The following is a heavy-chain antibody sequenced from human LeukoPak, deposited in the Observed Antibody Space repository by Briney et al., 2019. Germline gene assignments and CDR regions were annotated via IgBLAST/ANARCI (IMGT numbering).Heavy chain of an antibody. J-gene: IGHJ3*02. Sequence: PGTLSLTCTVSGGSISSSSYYWGWIRQPPGKGLEWIGSIYYSGSTYYNPSLKSRVTISVDTSKNQFSLKLSSVTAADTAAYYCARRRYYDSSGSPGWAFDIWGQGTMVPVSS. CDR2: IYYSGST. CDR1: GGSISSSSYY. CDR3: ARRRYYDSSGSPGWAFDI. D-gene: IGHD3-22*01. V-gene: IGHV4-39*01.